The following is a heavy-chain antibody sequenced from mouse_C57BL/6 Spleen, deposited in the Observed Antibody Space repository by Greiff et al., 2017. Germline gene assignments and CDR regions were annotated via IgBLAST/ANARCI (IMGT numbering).Heavy chain of an antibody. J-gene: IGHJ4*01. D-gene: IGHD4-1*01. CDR3: ARSELGYYCAMDY. CDR2: IYPGDGDT. V-gene: IGHV1-80*01. Sequence: VQLQQSGAELVKPGASVKISCKASGYAFSSYWMNWVKQRPGKGLEWIGQIYPGDGDTNYNGKFKGKATLTADKSSSTAYMQLSSLTSEDSAVYYCARSELGYYCAMDYWGQGTSVTVSS. CDR1: GYAFSSYW.